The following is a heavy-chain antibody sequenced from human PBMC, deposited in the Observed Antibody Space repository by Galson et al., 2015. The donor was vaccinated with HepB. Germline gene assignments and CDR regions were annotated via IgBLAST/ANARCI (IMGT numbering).Heavy chain of an antibody. CDR2: ISGSGGST. CDR1: GFTFSSYA. Sequence: SLRLSCAASGFTFSSYAMSWVRQAPGKGLEWVSAISGSGGSTYYADSVKGRFTISRDNSKNTLYLQMNSLRAEDTAVYYCAKMIRGLSTIGARYYYYGMDVWGQGTTVTVSS. D-gene: IGHD5/OR15-5a*01. J-gene: IGHJ6*02. V-gene: IGHV3-23*01. CDR3: AKMIRGLSTIGARYYYYGMDV.